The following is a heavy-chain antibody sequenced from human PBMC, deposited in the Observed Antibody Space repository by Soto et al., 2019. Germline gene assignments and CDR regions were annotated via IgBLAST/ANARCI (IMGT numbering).Heavy chain of an antibody. J-gene: IGHJ6*02. CDR2: IRSKAYYGTT. Sequence: GGSLRLSFSASGYTFGSYALSGVRQAPGKGLEWVPSIRSKAYYGTTDYAASVTGRFTISRDDSKSIAYLQMHSSVTAADTAVYYCAGTNYDFWSGYYYHYGMDVWGQGTTVTVYS. CDR1: GYTFGSYA. V-gene: IGHV3-49*04. CDR3: AGTNYDFWSGYYYHYGMDV. D-gene: IGHD3-3*01.